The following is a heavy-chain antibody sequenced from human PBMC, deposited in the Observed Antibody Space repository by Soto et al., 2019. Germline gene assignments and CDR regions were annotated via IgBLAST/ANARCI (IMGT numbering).Heavy chain of an antibody. CDR3: ARRYAGNFDY. D-gene: IGHD2-8*01. Sequence: QMQLQESGPGLVKPSETLSLTCTVSGGSISSYYWSWIRQPPGKGLEWIGYIYYSGSTSYNPSLRSRVTISVDTSKNQFSLKLSSVTAADTAVYYCARRYAGNFDYWGQGTLVTVSS. CDR1: GGSISSYY. V-gene: IGHV4-59*01. J-gene: IGHJ4*02. CDR2: IYYSGST.